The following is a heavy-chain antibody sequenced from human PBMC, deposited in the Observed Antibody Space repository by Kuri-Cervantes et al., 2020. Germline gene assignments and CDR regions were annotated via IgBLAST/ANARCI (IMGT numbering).Heavy chain of an antibody. CDR1: GFTFSSYA. CDR2: ISGSGGST. V-gene: IGHV3-23*01. J-gene: IGHJ4*02. Sequence: GGSLRLSCAASGFTFSSYAMSWVRQAPGKGLEWVSAISGSGGSTYFADSVKGQFTISRDNSKNTLYLQMNSLRAEDTAVYYCARDGPGQDDFDYWGQGTLVTVSS. D-gene: IGHD3-3*01. CDR3: ARDGPGQDDFDY.